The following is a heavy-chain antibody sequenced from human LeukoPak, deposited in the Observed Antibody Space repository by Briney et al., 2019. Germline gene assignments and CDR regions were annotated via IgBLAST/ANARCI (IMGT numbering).Heavy chain of an antibody. CDR2: MNPYSGNP. CDR1: GYTFTRYD. CDR3: ARQPRRGRYFDWLPPRWRAFDM. J-gene: IGHJ3*02. Sequence: VKASCKAYGYTFTRYDINAVRRATGHGVEGRGWMNPYSGNPGSAQKFQGRVTMTRNTPISTAYTKLSSLRSEDPAGYYCARQPRRGRYFDWLPPRWRAFDMWGQGTMVTVSS. V-gene: IGHV1-8*01. D-gene: IGHD3-9*01.